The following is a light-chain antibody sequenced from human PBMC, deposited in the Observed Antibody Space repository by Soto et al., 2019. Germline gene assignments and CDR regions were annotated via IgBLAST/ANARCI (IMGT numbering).Light chain of an antibody. CDR3: QQYNSYPFT. V-gene: IGKV1-5*01. Sequence: DIQITQSPSTLSASVGDRVTITCRASQSVNSLLAWYQQTPGKAPKLLIHGVSTLQRGVPSRFSGSGSGTEFSLTISSLQPEDFATYFCQQYNSYPFTFGRGTKVDIK. CDR1: QSVNSL. CDR2: GVS. J-gene: IGKJ3*01.